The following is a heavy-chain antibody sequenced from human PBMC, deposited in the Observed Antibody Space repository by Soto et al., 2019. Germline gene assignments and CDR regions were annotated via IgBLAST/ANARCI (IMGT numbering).Heavy chain of an antibody. V-gene: IGHV3-74*01. D-gene: IGHD2-15*01. CDR1: GFSFSSYW. CDR3: ARVLTGSYNWFDP. J-gene: IGHJ5*02. CDR2: INSDGSTT. Sequence: EVQLVESGGGLVQPGGSLRLSCAASGFSFSSYWMHWVRQVPGKGLGWVSRINSDGSTTTYADSVKGRFTTSRDNAKNTLYLQMNSLRVEDTAVYYCARVLTGSYNWFDPWGQGTLVTVSS.